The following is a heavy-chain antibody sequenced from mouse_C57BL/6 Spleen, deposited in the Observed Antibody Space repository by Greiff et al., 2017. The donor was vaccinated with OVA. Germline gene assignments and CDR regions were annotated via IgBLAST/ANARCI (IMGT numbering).Heavy chain of an antibody. CDR1: GYTFTSYW. D-gene: IGHD3-2*02. Sequence: QVQLQQPGAELVKPGASVKMSCKASGYTFTSYWLTWVKQRPGQGLEWIGDIYPGSGSTNYNEKFKSKATLTVDTSSSTAYMQLSSLTSEDSAVYYCARGTAQATAWFAYWGQGTLVTVSA. J-gene: IGHJ3*01. CDR2: IYPGSGST. V-gene: IGHV1-55*01. CDR3: ARGTAQATAWFAY.